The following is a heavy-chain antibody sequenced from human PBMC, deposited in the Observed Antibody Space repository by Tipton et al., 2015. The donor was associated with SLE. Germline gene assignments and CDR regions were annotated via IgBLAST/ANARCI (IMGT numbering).Heavy chain of an antibody. V-gene: IGHV4-59*08. CDR2: IYNLGNT. CDR1: GVSFSSYY. CDR3: ARHDRNLYYYGSGPPPGWFDP. D-gene: IGHD3-10*01. Sequence: TLSLTCTVSGVSFSSYYWSWIRQSPGKGLEWIGYIYNLGNTYYNPSLKSRLAISIDTSKNQFSLKLSSVTAADTAVYYCARHDRNLYYYGSGPPPGWFDPWGQGTLVTVSS. J-gene: IGHJ5*02.